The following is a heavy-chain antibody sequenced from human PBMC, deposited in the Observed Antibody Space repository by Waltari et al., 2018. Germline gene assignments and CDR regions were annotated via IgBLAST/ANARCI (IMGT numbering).Heavy chain of an antibody. Sequence: EVQLVVSGGGLVKPGGSLRLSCAASGFPFGRYSTNWARQAPGKGLEWVSSISSSSNYIYYADSVKGRFTIFRDNAKHSLFLQMNSLRAEDRAVYYCARDFTSWGFDYWGQGTLVTVSS. CDR3: ARDFTSWGFDY. CDR2: ISSSSNYI. CDR1: GFPFGRYS. V-gene: IGHV3-21*01. J-gene: IGHJ4*02. D-gene: IGHD2-2*01.